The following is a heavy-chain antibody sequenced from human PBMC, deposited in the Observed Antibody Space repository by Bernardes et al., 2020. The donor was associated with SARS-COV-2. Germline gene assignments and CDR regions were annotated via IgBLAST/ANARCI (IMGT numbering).Heavy chain of an antibody. CDR2: IYYSGST. D-gene: IGHD3-3*01. J-gene: IGHJ6*04. CDR1: GVSFSSGRYY. V-gene: IGHV4-61*01. CDR3: ARDRWNSTVLGVVTRYGMEV. Sequence: SETLSLTCTASGVSFSSGRYYWSWIRQPPGKGLEWIRYIYYSGSTNYNPSLKSRVTISVDTSNNQFSLKLSSVTTADTAVYYCARDRWNSTVLGVVTRYGMEVWGEETTVTVSS.